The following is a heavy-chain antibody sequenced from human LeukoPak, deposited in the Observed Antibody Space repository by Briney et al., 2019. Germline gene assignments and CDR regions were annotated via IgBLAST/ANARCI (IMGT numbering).Heavy chain of an antibody. Sequence: SVKVSCKASGGTFSSYAISWVRQAPGQGLVWMGGITPIFGTANYAQKFQGRVTITADKSTSTAYMELSSLRSEDTAVYYCARALEGGSYYENFDYWGQGTLVTVSS. CDR2: ITPIFGTA. J-gene: IGHJ4*02. CDR3: ARALEGGSYYENFDY. CDR1: GGTFSSYA. D-gene: IGHD1-26*01. V-gene: IGHV1-69*06.